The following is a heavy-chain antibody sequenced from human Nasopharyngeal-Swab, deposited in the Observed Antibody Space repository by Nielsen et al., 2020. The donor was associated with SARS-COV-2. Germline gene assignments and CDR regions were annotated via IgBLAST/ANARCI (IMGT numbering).Heavy chain of an antibody. J-gene: IGHJ4*02. CDR1: GFTFRSYA. CDR3: AKGTLGFCRGGSCYPLDS. CDR2: ITADGAAT. D-gene: IGHD2-15*01. Sequence: GESLKISCVVSGFTFRSYAMTWVRLAPGKGLELVPVITADGAATAYVDSVKGRFTISRDNSKNTLYLQMNSLRAEDTALYYCAKGTLGFCRGGSCYPLDSWGQGTLVTVSS. V-gene: IGHV3-23*01.